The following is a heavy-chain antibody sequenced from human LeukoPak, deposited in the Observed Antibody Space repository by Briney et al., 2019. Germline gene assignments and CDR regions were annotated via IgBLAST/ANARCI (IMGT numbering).Heavy chain of an antibody. J-gene: IGHJ4*02. CDR1: GFTFSSYA. V-gene: IGHV3-64*01. D-gene: IGHD6-19*01. Sequence: GGSLRLSCAASGFTFSSYAMHWVRQAPGKGLEYVSAISSNGGSTYYANSVKGRFTISRDNSKNTLYLQMNSLRAEDTAVYYCARDRRSSGWYTAFDYWGQGTLVTVSS. CDR2: ISSNGGST. CDR3: ARDRRSSGWYTAFDY.